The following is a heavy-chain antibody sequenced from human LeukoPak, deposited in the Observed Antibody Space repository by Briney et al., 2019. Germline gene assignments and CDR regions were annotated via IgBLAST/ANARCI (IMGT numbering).Heavy chain of an antibody. CDR1: GFTFDDYA. CDR2: ISWNSGSI. V-gene: IGHV3-9*03. D-gene: IGHD2-2*01. Sequence: GRSLRLPCAASGFTFDDYAMHWVRQAPGKGLEWVSGISWNSGSIGYADSVKGRFTISRDNAKNSLYLQMNSLRAEDMALYYCAKADCSSTSCPEDVWGKGTTVTVSS. CDR3: AKADCSSTSCPEDV. J-gene: IGHJ6*04.